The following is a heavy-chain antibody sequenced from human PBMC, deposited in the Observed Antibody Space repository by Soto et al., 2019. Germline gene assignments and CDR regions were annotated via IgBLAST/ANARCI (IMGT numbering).Heavy chain of an antibody. Sequence: GGSLRLSCAASGFTFSSYAMSWVRQAPGKGLEWVSAISGSGGTTYYADSVKGRFTFSRDNSKNTLYLQMNSLRAEYTAVYYCAKTANGWFSAFDIWGQGTMVTVSS. CDR3: AKTANGWFSAFDI. D-gene: IGHD6-19*01. CDR2: ISGSGGTT. CDR1: GFTFSSYA. J-gene: IGHJ3*02. V-gene: IGHV3-23*01.